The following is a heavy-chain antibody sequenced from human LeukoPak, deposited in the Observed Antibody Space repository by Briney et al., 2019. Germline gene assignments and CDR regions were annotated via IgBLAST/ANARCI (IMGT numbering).Heavy chain of an antibody. Sequence: GGSLRLSCAASGFTASSNYMSWVRQPPGRGLEWVSVIYSGGSTYYADSVKGRFTSSRDNSKNTLYLQMNSLRAEDTAVYYCAIEAGVGGSGSYYSYYFDYWGQGTLVTVSS. CDR3: AIEAGVGGSGSYYSYYFDY. D-gene: IGHD3-10*01. V-gene: IGHV3-66*01. CDR1: GFTASSNY. CDR2: IYSGGST. J-gene: IGHJ4*02.